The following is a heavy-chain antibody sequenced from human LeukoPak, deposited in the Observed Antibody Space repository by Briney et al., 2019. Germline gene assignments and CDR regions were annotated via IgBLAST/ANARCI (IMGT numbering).Heavy chain of an antibody. CDR2: ISAYNGNS. V-gene: IGHV1-18*01. J-gene: IGHJ3*02. CDR3: ARASGSYSAFDI. CDR1: GYTFTSYS. D-gene: IGHD1-26*01. Sequence: ASVKVSCKASGYTFTSYSINWVRQAPGQGLEWMGWISAYNGNSHYTQKFQGRVTMTTDTSTSTAYMELRSLRSDDTAVYYCARASGSYSAFDIWGQGTMVTVSS.